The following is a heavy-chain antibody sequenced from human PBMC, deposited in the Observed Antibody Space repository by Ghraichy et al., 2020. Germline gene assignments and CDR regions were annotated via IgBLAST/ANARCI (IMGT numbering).Heavy chain of an antibody. CDR2: VYHTGST. D-gene: IGHD3-16*02. V-gene: IGHV4-30-2*01. J-gene: IGHJ4*02. Sequence: SEPLSLTCAVSGGSISSDGYSWSWIRQPPGKGLEWIGYVYHTGSTYYNPSLKSRVTISLDRSTNQFSLHFYSVTAADTAVYYSASASGLRLGQLSAFESWGQGTPVTVSS. CDR3: ASASGLRLGQLSAFES. CDR1: GGSISSDGYS.